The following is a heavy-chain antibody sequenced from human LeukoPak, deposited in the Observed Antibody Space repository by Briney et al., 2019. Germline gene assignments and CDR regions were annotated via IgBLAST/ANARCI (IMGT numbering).Heavy chain of an antibody. CDR3: TRGSYGAYGGHY. CDR1: GFNFSGSA. D-gene: IGHD4-17*01. CDR2: IRSKANSYAT. Sequence: GGSLRLSCAASGFNFSGSAMHWVRQASGKGLEWVGRIRSKANSYATAYAASVKGRFTISRDDSKNTAYLQMNSLKTEDTAVYYCTRGSYGAYGGHYWGQGTLVTVSS. J-gene: IGHJ4*02. V-gene: IGHV3-73*01.